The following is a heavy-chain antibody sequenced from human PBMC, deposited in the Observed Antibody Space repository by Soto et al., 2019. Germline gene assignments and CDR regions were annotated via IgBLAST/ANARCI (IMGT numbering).Heavy chain of an antibody. CDR3: AREPPRALRGWFGELFHYGMDV. CDR2: ISAYNGNT. D-gene: IGHD3-10*01. CDR1: GYTFTSYG. V-gene: IGHV1-18*01. Sequence: QVQLVQSGAEVKKPGASVKVSCKASGYTFTSYGISWVRQAPGQGLEWMGWISAYNGNTNYAQKLQGRVTMTKDTHTSTAYMELRSLRSDDTAVYYCAREPPRALRGWFGELFHYGMDVWGQGTTVTVSS. J-gene: IGHJ6*02.